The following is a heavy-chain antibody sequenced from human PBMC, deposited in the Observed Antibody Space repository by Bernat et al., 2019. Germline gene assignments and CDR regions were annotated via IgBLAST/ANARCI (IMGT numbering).Heavy chain of an antibody. CDR2: IIPIFVTA. D-gene: IGHD2-15*01. CDR1: GGTFSSYA. V-gene: IGHV1-69*06. J-gene: IGHJ5*02. Sequence: QVQLVQSGAEVKKPGSSVKVSCKASGGTFSSYAISWVRQAPGQGLEWMGGIIPIFVTANYAQKFQGRVTITADKSTSTAYRGLSSLRSEDTAVYYWARAGIVVVVAATWSWFDPWGQGTLVTVSS. CDR3: ARAGIVVVVAATWSWFDP.